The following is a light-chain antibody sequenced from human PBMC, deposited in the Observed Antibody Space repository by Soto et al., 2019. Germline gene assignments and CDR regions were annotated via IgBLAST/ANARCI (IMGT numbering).Light chain of an antibody. J-gene: IGKJ5*01. CDR1: QSVSSN. Sequence: DIVMTQSPATLSVSPGYRATLSCRASQSVSSNLAWYQQKPGQAPRLLIYGASTRATGIPPRFSGSGSGTGFTLTISRLEPEDFAVYYCQQYGSSPPITFGQGTRLEIK. V-gene: IGKV3-20*01. CDR2: GAS. CDR3: QQYGSSPPIT.